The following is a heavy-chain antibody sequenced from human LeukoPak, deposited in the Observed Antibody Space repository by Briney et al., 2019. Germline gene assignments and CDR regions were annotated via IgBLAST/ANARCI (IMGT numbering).Heavy chain of an antibody. D-gene: IGHD6-19*01. CDR3: SKVSVAGINY. CDR2: ISYDGSNK. CDR1: GFTFSSYG. Sequence: GGSLRLSCAATGFTFSSYGMHWVRQAPGKGLEGVAVISYDGSNKYYANSVKGRFTIPKHNSNKTMNLPLNSLISQPPTGYYCSKVSVAGINYWGQGTLVTVSS. J-gene: IGHJ4*02. V-gene: IGHV3-30*18.